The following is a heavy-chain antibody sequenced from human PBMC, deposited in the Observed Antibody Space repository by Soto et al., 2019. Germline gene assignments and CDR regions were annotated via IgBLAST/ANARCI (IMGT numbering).Heavy chain of an antibody. CDR1: GCTFSSYA. J-gene: IGHJ4*02. Sequence: SVKVSCKASGCTFSSYAISWVRQAPGQGLEWMGGIIPIFGTANYAQKFQGRVTITADESTSTAYMELSSLRSEDTAVYYCAYRTAEYDSSGYYPDYWGQGSLVSVS. V-gene: IGHV1-69*13. CDR3: AYRTAEYDSSGYYPDY. CDR2: IIPIFGTA. D-gene: IGHD3-22*01.